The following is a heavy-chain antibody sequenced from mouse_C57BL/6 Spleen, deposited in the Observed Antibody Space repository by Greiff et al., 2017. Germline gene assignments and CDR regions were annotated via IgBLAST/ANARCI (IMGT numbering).Heavy chain of an antibody. CDR1: GYTFTSYW. V-gene: IGHV1-59*01. CDR3: ARPYYYGSSYFAY. Sequence: VQLQQPGAELVRPGTSVKLSCKASGYTFTSYWMHWVKQRPGQGLEWIGVIDPSDSYTNYNQKFKGKATLTVDTSSSTAYMQLSSLTSEDSAVYYCARPYYYGSSYFAYWGQGTLVTVSA. J-gene: IGHJ3*01. D-gene: IGHD1-1*01. CDR2: IDPSDSYT.